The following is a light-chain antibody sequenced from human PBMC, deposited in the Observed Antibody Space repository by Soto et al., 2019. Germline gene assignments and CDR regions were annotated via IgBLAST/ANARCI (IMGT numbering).Light chain of an antibody. J-gene: IGLJ1*01. CDR1: SSNIGAGYD. V-gene: IGLV1-40*01. CDR3: KSYDSSLSGSYV. Sequence: SVLTQPPSVSGAPWQRVTISCTGSSSNIGAGYDVHWYQQLPGTAPKLLIYGNSNRPSGVPDRFSGSKSGTSASLAITWLEAEDEADYYCKSYDSSLSGSYVFGTGTKLTVL. CDR2: GNS.